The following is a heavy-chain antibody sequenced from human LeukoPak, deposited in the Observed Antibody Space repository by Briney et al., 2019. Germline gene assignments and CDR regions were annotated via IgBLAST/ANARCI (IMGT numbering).Heavy chain of an antibody. V-gene: IGHV4-39*07. Sequence: SETLSLTCTVSGGSLSSSSYYWSWIRQPPGKGLEWIGSIYYSGSTYYNPSLKSRVTISVDTSKNQFSLKLSSVTAADTAVYYCARVVVVVAARINWFDPWGQGTLVTVSS. CDR3: ARVVVVVAARINWFDP. CDR1: GGSLSSSSYY. J-gene: IGHJ5*02. D-gene: IGHD2-15*01. CDR2: IYYSGST.